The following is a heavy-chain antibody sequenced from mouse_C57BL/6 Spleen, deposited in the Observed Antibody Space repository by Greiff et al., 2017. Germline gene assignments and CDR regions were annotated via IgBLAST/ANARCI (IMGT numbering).Heavy chain of an antibody. J-gene: IGHJ4*01. CDR3: ASGGYGSIYAMDY. CDR2: INPSSGST. Sequence: QVQLQQSGAELAKPGASVKLSCKASGYTFTSYWMHWVKQRPGQGLEWIGYINPSSGSTKYNQKFKDKATLTADKSSSTAYMQLSSLTYEDSAVYYCASGGYGSIYAMDYWGQGTSVTVSS. V-gene: IGHV1-7*01. CDR1: GYTFTSYW. D-gene: IGHD1-1*01.